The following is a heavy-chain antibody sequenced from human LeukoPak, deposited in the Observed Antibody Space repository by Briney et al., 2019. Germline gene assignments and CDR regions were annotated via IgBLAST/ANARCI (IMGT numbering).Heavy chain of an antibody. CDR1: GGSFSGYY. CDR2: INHSGST. D-gene: IGHD3-22*01. V-gene: IGHV4-34*01. Sequence: SETLSLTCAVYGGSFSGYYWSWIRQPPGKGLEWIGEINHSGSTNYNPSLKSRVTISVDTPKNQFSLKLSSVTAADTAVYYCARGGPDSSGYYYYYYYYGMDVWGQGTTVTVSS. CDR3: ARGGPDSSGYYYYYYYYGMDV. J-gene: IGHJ6*02.